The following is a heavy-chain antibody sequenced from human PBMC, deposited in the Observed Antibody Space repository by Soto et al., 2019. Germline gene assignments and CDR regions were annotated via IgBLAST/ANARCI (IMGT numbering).Heavy chain of an antibody. CDR2: ISYDGSNK. J-gene: IGHJ4*02. D-gene: IGHD6-19*01. CDR3: AKERSSGWSFDY. V-gene: IGHV3-30-3*01. Sequence: GGSLRLSCAASGFTFSSYAMHWVRQAPGKGLEWVAVISYDGSNKYYADYVKGRFTISRDNSKNTLYLQMNSLRSEVTAVFYCAKERSSGWSFDYWGPGTLVTVSS. CDR1: GFTFSSYA.